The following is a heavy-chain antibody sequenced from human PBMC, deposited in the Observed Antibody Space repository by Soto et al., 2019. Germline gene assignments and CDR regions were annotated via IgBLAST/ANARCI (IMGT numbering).Heavy chain of an antibody. Sequence: QVQLVESGGGLVKPGGSLRLSCATSGFTFSDYYMSWIRQSPGKGLEFVSYISPKGTYRTYADSVKGRFTISRDNAKNSLYMQVNSLRAEDPAVYYCSRGGGGGLFDLWGQGTFVTVSS. CDR1: GFTFSDYY. CDR3: SRGGGGGLFDL. J-gene: IGHJ5*02. V-gene: IGHV3-11*06. D-gene: IGHD2-21*01. CDR2: ISPKGTYR.